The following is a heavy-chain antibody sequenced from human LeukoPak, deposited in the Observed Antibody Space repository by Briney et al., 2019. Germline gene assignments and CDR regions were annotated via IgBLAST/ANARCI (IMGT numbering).Heavy chain of an antibody. J-gene: IGHJ4*02. Sequence: GGSLRLSCAASGFTFSRYWMSWVRQAPGKGLEWVANIKQDGSDKFYVGSVKGRFTISRDNAKNSLYLQMNNLRADDTAVYYCARVSSGWISDTDYWGQGILVTVSS. V-gene: IGHV3-7*04. D-gene: IGHD6-19*01. CDR1: GFTFSRYW. CDR3: ARVSSGWISDTDY. CDR2: IKQDGSDK.